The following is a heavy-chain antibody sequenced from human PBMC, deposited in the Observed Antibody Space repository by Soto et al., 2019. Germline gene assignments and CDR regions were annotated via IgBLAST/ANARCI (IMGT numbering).Heavy chain of an antibody. CDR1: GASIRSYY. CDR2: IYYSGGT. CDR3: ARARDGYNYGFDY. D-gene: IGHD5-12*01. J-gene: IGHJ4*02. V-gene: IGHV4-59*12. Sequence: SETLSLTCTVSGASIRSYYWSWIRHPPGKGLEWIGYIYYSGGTNYNPSLKSRVTISVDTSKNQVSLKVTSVTAADTAVYYCARARDGYNYGFDYWGQGTLVTVSA.